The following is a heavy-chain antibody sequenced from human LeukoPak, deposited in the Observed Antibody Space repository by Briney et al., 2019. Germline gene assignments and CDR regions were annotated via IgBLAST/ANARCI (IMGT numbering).Heavy chain of an antibody. D-gene: IGHD2-2*01. V-gene: IGHV4-34*01. Sequence: NASETLSLTCAVYGGSFSGYYWSWIRQPPGKGLEWIGEINHSGSTNYNPSLKSRVTISVDTSKNQFSLKLSSVTAADTAVYYCATGRCSSTSCFQVGFDYWGQGTLVTVSS. CDR1: GGSFSGYY. CDR3: ATGRCSSTSCFQVGFDY. CDR2: INHSGST. J-gene: IGHJ4*02.